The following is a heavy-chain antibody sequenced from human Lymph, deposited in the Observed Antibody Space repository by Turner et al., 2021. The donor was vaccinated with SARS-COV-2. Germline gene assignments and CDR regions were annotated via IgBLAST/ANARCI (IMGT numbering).Heavy chain of an antibody. CDR1: GFTFNNYP. J-gene: IGHJ4*02. CDR3: ARDFSGSGTLDY. CDR2: KSYDGSNK. D-gene: IGHD3-10*01. Sequence: QVQLVESGGGVVQPGRSLRLSCAASGFTFNNYPMHWVRQAPGKGLEWGAGKSYDGSNKYYADSGKGRFTISRENSKNTLYLQMNSPRAEETAVYYCARDFSGSGTLDYWGQGTLVTVSS. V-gene: IGHV3-30-3*01.